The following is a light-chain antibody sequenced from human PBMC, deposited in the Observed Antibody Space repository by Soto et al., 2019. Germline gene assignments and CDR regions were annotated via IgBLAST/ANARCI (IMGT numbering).Light chain of an antibody. J-gene: IGKJ1*01. CDR1: QSVLYSSNNKNY. V-gene: IGKV4-1*01. CDR2: WAS. Sequence: DIVMTQSPDSLAVSLGERATINFKSSQSVLYSSNNKNYLAWYQQKPGQPPKLLIYWASTRESGVPDRFSGSGSGTYFTLTISSLQAEDVAVYYCQQYYSPWTFGQGTKVEIK. CDR3: QQYYSPWT.